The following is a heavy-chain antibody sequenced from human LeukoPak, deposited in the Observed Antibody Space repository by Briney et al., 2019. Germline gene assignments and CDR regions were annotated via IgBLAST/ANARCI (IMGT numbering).Heavy chain of an antibody. Sequence: GASVKVSCKASGYTFTGYYMHWVRQAPGQGLEWMGWINPNSGGTNYAQKFQGRVTMTRDTSISTAYMELSRLRSDDTAVYYCARSAGGGHYYYGMDVWGQGTTVTVSS. V-gene: IGHV1-2*02. CDR1: GYTFTGYY. D-gene: IGHD4-23*01. CDR3: ARSAGGGHYYYGMDV. CDR2: INPNSGGT. J-gene: IGHJ6*02.